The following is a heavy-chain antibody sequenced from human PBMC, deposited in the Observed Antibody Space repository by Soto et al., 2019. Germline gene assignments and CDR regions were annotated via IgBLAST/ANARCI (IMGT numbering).Heavy chain of an antibody. D-gene: IGHD3-3*01. CDR1: GGSFSGYY. J-gene: IGHJ5*02. CDR2: INHSGST. V-gene: IGHV4-34*01. CDR3: ARVEKGITIFGVVIVTFNWFDP. Sequence: SETLSLTCAVYGGSFSGYYWSWIRQPPGKGLEWIGEINHSGSTNYNPSLKSRVTISVDTSKNQFSLKLSSVTAADTAVYYCARVEKGITIFGVVIVTFNWFDPWGQGTLVTVS.